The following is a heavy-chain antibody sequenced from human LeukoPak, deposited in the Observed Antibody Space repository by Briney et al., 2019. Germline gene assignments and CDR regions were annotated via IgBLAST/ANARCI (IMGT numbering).Heavy chain of an antibody. V-gene: IGHV3-48*01. Sequence: GGSLRLSCAASGFTFSSYSMNWVRQAPGKGLEWVSYISSSSSTIYYADSVKGRFTISRDNAKNSLYLQMNSLRAEDTAVYYCAREVVGATSWFDPWGQGTLVTVSS. CDR3: AREVVGATSWFDP. CDR2: ISSSSSTI. D-gene: IGHD1-26*01. CDR1: GFTFSSYS. J-gene: IGHJ5*02.